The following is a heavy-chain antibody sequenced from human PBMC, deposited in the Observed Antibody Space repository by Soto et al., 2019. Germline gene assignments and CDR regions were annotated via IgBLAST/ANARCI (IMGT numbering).Heavy chain of an antibody. J-gene: IGHJ4*02. V-gene: IGHV1-3*04. CDR3: ATTVRAYNNYDFDY. CDR1: GYTFTSNA. CDR2: INTDNGDT. Sequence: QVQLVQSGAEVKKPGASVKLSCKASGYTFTSNALHWVRQAPGQGLEWMGWINTDNGDTKYSQKFQGRVTITSDTSASTGYMELSSLRSEDTAVYYCATTVRAYNNYDFDYWGQGTLVTVSS. D-gene: IGHD4-4*01.